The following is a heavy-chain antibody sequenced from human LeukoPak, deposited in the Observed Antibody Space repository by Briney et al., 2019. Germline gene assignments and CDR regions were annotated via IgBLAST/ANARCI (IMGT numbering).Heavy chain of an antibody. CDR3: ARDDGDSYFFDY. J-gene: IGHJ4*02. Sequence: ASVKVSCKASGYTFTSYGISWVRQAPGQGLEWMGWISAYNGNTNYAQKLQGRVTMTRDTSISTAYMELSRLRSDDTAVYYCARDDGDSYFFDYWGQGTLVTVSS. CDR2: ISAYNGNT. V-gene: IGHV1-18*01. D-gene: IGHD4-17*01. CDR1: GYTFTSYG.